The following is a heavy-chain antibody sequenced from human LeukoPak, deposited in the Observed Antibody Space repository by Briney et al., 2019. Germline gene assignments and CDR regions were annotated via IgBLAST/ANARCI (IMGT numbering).Heavy chain of an antibody. CDR2: ISYDGSNK. Sequence: AGGSLRLSCAASGFTFSSYGMHWVRQAPGKGLEWVAVISYDGSNKYYADSVKGRFTISRDNAKNSLYLQMNSLRAEDTAVYYCARDRGIRPDYYGSGSYYGSAFDIWGQGTMVTVSS. J-gene: IGHJ3*02. CDR1: GFTFSSYG. CDR3: ARDRGIRPDYYGSGSYYGSAFDI. V-gene: IGHV3-30*03. D-gene: IGHD3-10*01.